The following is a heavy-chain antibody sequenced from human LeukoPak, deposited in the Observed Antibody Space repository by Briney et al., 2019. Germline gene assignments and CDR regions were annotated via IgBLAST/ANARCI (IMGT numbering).Heavy chain of an antibody. Sequence: SETLSLTCTVSGGSISSYYWSWIRQPPGKGLEWIGYIYYSGSTNYNPSLKSRLTISVDTSKNQFSLTLSSVTAADTAVYYCARDSSIDYGSSFVYDYWGQGTLVTVSS. D-gene: IGHD3-10*01. CDR1: GGSISSYY. CDR2: IYYSGST. CDR3: ARDSSIDYGSSFVYDY. V-gene: IGHV4-59*01. J-gene: IGHJ4*02.